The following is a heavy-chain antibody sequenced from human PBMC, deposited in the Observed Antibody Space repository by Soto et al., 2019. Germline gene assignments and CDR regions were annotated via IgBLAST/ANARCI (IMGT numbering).Heavy chain of an antibody. CDR1: GGSISSYY. Sequence: SETLSLTCTVSGGSISSYYWSWIRQPPGKELEWIGYIYYSGSTYYNPSLKSRVTISVDTSKNQFSLKLSSVTAADTAVYYCGRSFGVAAAGPFDYWGQGTLVTVSS. V-gene: IGHV4-59*12. CDR2: IYYSGST. CDR3: GRSFGVAAAGPFDY. D-gene: IGHD6-13*01. J-gene: IGHJ4*02.